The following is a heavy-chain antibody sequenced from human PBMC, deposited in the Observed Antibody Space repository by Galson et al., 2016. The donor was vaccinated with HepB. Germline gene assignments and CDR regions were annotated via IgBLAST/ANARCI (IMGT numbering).Heavy chain of an antibody. CDR3: ARDGGIAVAGTSREFFQE. V-gene: IGHV1-69*13. Sequence: SVKVSCKASGGTFGSYGISWVRQAPGQGLEWMGGIIPIFGSSKYAQKFQGRVTISADDPTSTAYMELSSLRSEDTAVYYCARDGGIAVAGTSREFFQEWGQGTLVTVSS. CDR1: GGTFGSYG. D-gene: IGHD6-19*01. J-gene: IGHJ1*01. CDR2: IIPIFGSS.